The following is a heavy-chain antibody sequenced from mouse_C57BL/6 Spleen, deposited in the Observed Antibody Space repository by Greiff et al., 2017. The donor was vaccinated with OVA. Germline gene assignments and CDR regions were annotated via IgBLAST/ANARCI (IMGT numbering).Heavy chain of an antibody. CDR3: TSGSSYVWFAY. CDR1: GYTFTDYE. V-gene: IGHV1-15*01. J-gene: IGHJ3*01. CDR2: IDPETGGT. D-gene: IGHD1-1*01. Sequence: QVQLQQSGAELVRPGASVTLSCKASGYTFTDYEMHWVKQTPVHGLEWIGAIDPETGGTAYNQKFKGKAILTADKSYSTAYMELRSLTSEDSAVYYCTSGSSYVWFAYWGQGTLVTVSA.